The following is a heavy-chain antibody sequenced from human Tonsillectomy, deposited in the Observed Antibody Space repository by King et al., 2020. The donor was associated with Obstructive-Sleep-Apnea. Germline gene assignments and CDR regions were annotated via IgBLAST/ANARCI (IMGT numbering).Heavy chain of an antibody. CDR3: ARRGSLGLGY. D-gene: IGHD3-16*01. CDR1: GGSFSGYY. CDR2: INLSGSA. V-gene: IGHV4-34*01. J-gene: IGHJ4*02. Sequence: VQLQQWGAGLLKPSETLSLTCAVYGGSFSGYYWNWIRQPPGKGLEWIGEINLSGSANYNASLKSRVTISVDTSKNQFSLNLTSVTAADTAVYYCARRGSLGLGYWGQGTLVIVSS.